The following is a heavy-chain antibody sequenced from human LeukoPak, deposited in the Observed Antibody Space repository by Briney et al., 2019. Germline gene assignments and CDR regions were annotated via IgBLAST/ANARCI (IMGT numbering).Heavy chain of an antibody. V-gene: IGHV3-30*04. D-gene: IGHD6-19*01. CDR2: ISYDGSNK. CDR1: GFTFSSYA. Sequence: PGRSLRLSCAASGFTFSSYAMHWVRQAPGKGLEWVAVISYDGSNKYYADSVKGRFTISRDNSKNTLYLQMNSLRAEDTAVYYCASFYSSGWINWFDPWGQGTLVTVSS. CDR3: ASFYSSGWINWFDP. J-gene: IGHJ5*02.